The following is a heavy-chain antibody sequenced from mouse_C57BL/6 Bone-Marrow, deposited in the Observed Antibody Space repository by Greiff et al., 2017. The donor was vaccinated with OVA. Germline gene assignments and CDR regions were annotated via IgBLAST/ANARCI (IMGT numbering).Heavy chain of an antibody. Sequence: EVKVVESGGGLVQPGESLKLSCESNEYAFPSHDMSWVRKTPEKRLELVAAINSDGGSTYYPDTMERRFIISRDNTKKTLYLQMSSLRSEDTALYYCARGGYGSSYWYFDVWGTGTTVTVSS. D-gene: IGHD1-1*01. CDR3: ARGGYGSSYWYFDV. CDR1: EYAFPSHD. CDR2: INSDGGST. J-gene: IGHJ1*03. V-gene: IGHV5-2*01.